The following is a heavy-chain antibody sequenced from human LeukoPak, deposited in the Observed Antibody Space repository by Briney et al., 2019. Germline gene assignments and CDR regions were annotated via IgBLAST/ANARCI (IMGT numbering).Heavy chain of an antibody. Sequence: GGSLRLSCAASGFTFSSSWMHWVRQAPGKGLVWVSRINPDGTSTSYADSVKGRFTISRDDAKNTLYLQMNSLRAEDTAAYYCVRMFSGPLDYWGQGTLVTVS. D-gene: IGHD3-10*02. CDR2: INPDGTST. CDR1: GFTFSSSW. J-gene: IGHJ4*02. CDR3: VRMFSGPLDY. V-gene: IGHV3-74*01.